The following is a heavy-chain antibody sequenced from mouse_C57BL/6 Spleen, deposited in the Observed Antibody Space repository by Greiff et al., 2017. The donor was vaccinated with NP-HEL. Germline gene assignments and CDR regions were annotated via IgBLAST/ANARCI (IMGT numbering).Heavy chain of an antibody. Sequence: EVKLMESGGGLVKPGGSLKLSCAASGFTFSDYGMHWVRQAPEKGLEWVAYISSGSSTIYYADTVKGRFTISRDNAKNTLFLQMTSLRSEDTAMYYCARAGVSYRFAMDYWGQGTSVTVSS. D-gene: IGHD2-14*01. J-gene: IGHJ4*01. V-gene: IGHV5-17*01. CDR2: ISSGSSTI. CDR3: ARAGVSYRFAMDY. CDR1: GFTFSDYG.